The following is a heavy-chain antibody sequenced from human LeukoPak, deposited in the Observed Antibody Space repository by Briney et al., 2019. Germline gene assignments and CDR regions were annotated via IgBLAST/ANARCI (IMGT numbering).Heavy chain of an antibody. D-gene: IGHD4-11*01. CDR3: AKDPKSNYVHWFDP. V-gene: IGHV3-74*01. Sequence: PGGSLRLSCAASGFTFSNYWMHWVRQAPGKGLVWVSRISSDESITSYADSVKGRFTISRDNSKNTLYLQMNSLRAEDTAVYYCAKDPKSNYVHWFDPWGQGTLVTVSS. J-gene: IGHJ5*02. CDR1: GFTFSNYW. CDR2: ISSDESIT.